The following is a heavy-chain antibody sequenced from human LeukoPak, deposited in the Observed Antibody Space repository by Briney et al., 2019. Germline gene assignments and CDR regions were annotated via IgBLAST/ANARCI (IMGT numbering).Heavy chain of an antibody. Sequence: PGGSLRLSCAASGFTFSNYGMSWVRQAPGKGLEWVSVISGTGVSIYYADSVKGRFTISRDESKNTLYLQMNSLRAEDTAVYYCAKEPREYCSSTSCPNWFDSWGQGTLVTVSS. CDR1: GFTFSNYG. D-gene: IGHD2-2*01. V-gene: IGHV3-23*01. CDR2: ISGTGVSI. J-gene: IGHJ5*01. CDR3: AKEPREYCSSTSCPNWFDS.